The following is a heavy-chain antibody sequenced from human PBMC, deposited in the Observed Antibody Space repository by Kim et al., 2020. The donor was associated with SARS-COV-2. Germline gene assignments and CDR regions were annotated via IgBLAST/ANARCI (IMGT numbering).Heavy chain of an antibody. V-gene: IGHV4-59*13. CDR2: IYYSGST. J-gene: IGHJ6*02. CDR3: ARSLRGYYDFWSGPTPYYYYYGMDG. CDR1: GGSISSYY. Sequence: SETLSLTCTVSGGSISSYYWSWIRQPPGKGLEWIGYIYYSGSTNYNPSLKSRVTISVDTSKNQFSLKLSSVTAADTDVYYCARSLRGYYDFWSGPTPYYYYYGMDGGGQGTTVTVSS. D-gene: IGHD3-3*01.